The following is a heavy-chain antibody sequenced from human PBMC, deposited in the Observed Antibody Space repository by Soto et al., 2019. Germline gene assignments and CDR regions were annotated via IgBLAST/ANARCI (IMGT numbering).Heavy chain of an antibody. D-gene: IGHD3-9*01. CDR1: GDSISNYY. Sequence: PSETLSLTCTVSGDSISNYYWSWIRQPPGKGLEWIGYIYYSGSTNYNPSLKSRVTISVDTSKNQFSLKLSSVTAADTAVYYCARTIKDYDVLTGYYVGAFDIWGQGTMVTVSS. J-gene: IGHJ3*02. CDR3: ARTIKDYDVLTGYYVGAFDI. CDR2: IYYSGST. V-gene: IGHV4-59*01.